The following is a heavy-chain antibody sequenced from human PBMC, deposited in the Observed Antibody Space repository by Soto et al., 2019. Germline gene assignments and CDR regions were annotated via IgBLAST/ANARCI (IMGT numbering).Heavy chain of an antibody. CDR3: ARDRAGGIPDY. CDR1: GFTLSRYS. CDR2: ISRSSSTI. V-gene: IGHV3-48*01. J-gene: IGHJ4*02. Sequence: EVQLVESGGGLVQPGGSLRLSCVASGFTLSRYSMNWVRQAPGKGLEWVSYISRSSSTIYYADSVKGRFTISRDNAENTLYLQMNSLTAEDAAVYYCARDRAGGIPDYWGQGTRVTVSS. D-gene: IGHD6-13*01.